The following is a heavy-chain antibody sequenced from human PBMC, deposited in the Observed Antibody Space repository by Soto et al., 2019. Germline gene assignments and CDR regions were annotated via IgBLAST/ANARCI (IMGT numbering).Heavy chain of an antibody. D-gene: IGHD6-6*01. CDR2: INGDGSDT. CDR3: ARSRNAFDI. Sequence: GWSLRLSCASSDFTFSGYWMHWVRQAPGKGLVWVSRINGDGSDTTYADSVKGRFTVSRDNAKKTLYLQMDGLITDDTAIYYCARSRNAFDIWGQGTMVTVSS. V-gene: IGHV3-74*01. CDR1: DFTFSGYW. J-gene: IGHJ3*02.